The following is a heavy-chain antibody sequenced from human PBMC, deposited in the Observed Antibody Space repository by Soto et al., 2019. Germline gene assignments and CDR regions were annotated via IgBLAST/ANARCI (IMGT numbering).Heavy chain of an antibody. Sequence: VQLVESGGGLVQPGGSLRLSCGTSGFTFSSYAMHCVRQAPGKGLEYVSAISTNWNSRYYANSVKGRFTISRDNSKNTLYPQMGSLRVDEMAVYYCARGGVWTAHTFDHWGQGTLVAVSS. V-gene: IGHV3-64*01. CDR1: GFTFSSYA. J-gene: IGHJ4*02. D-gene: IGHD3-10*01. CDR2: ISTNWNSR. CDR3: ARGGVWTAHTFDH.